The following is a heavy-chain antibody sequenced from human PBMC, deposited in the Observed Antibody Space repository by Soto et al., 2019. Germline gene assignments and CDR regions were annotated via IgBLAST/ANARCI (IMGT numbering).Heavy chain of an antibody. D-gene: IGHD1-26*01. CDR2: IWYDGSTK. V-gene: IGHV3-33*01. Sequence: QVQLVESGGGVVQPGSSLRLSCAASGFTFSNYGIHWVRQAPGKGLEWVAVIWYDGSTKYYADSVKGRFTISRDNSKNTLYLPMNRLRAEDTAVYYCARVLSGSINIYYMDVWGKGTTVTVS. CDR1: GFTFSNYG. CDR3: ARVLSGSINIYYMDV. J-gene: IGHJ6*03.